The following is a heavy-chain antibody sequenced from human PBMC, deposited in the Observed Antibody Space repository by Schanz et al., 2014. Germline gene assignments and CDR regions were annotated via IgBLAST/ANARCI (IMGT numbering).Heavy chain of an antibody. J-gene: IGHJ4*02. CDR2: VSASGGGP. V-gene: IGHV3-23*04. CDR3: VKDDRGDVVVVAANY. CDR1: GFTFRSYA. Sequence: VQLVESGGGVVRPGGSLRLSCIGSGFTFRSYALGWVRQAPGKGLEWVSLVSASGGGPFYADSVKGRFTISRDNSRNTVYLQMSSLRAEDTAVYYCVKDDRGDVVVVAANYWGQGAQVIVSS. D-gene: IGHD2-15*01.